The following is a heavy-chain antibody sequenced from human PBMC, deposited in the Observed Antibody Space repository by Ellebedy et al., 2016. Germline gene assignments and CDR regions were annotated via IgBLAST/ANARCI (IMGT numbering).Heavy chain of an antibody. J-gene: IGHJ4*02. D-gene: IGHD1-26*01. Sequence: SETLSLTCTVSGGSISSYYWSWIRQPPGKGLEWIEYIYYSGSTNYNPSLKSRVTISVDTSKNQFSLKLSSVTAADTAVYYCARLDPSIVGATFDYWGQGTLVTVSS. V-gene: IGHV4-59*08. CDR2: IYYSGST. CDR1: GGSISSYY. CDR3: ARLDPSIVGATFDY.